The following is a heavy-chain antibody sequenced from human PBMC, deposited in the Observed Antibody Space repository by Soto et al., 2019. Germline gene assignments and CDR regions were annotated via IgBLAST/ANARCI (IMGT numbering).Heavy chain of an antibody. Sequence: TLSLTCTVSGASISSGGYYWSWIRQHPGKGLEWIGYIYNSGATYYNPSLRSRVSISVDTSKKQLSLKLTSVTAADTAVYYCASLAYCGGDCWAYFEFWGQGTLVTVSS. CDR2: IYNSGAT. CDR3: ASLAYCGGDCWAYFEF. CDR1: GASISSGGYY. V-gene: IGHV4-31*03. D-gene: IGHD2-21*01. J-gene: IGHJ4*02.